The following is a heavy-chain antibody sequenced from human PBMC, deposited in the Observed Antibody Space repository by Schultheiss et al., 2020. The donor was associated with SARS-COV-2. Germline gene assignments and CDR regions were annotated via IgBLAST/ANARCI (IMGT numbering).Heavy chain of an antibody. CDR2: IYHSGST. D-gene: IGHD4/OR15-4a*01. V-gene: IGHV4-4*02. Sequence: SETLSLTCAVSGGSISSSNWWSWVRQPPGKGLEWIGEIYHSGSTNYNPSLKSRVTISVDTSKNQFSLKLSSVTAADTAVYYCARGTGFSRGLWTRWGQGTLVTVSS. CDR1: GGSISSSNW. J-gene: IGHJ4*02. CDR3: ARGTGFSRGLWTR.